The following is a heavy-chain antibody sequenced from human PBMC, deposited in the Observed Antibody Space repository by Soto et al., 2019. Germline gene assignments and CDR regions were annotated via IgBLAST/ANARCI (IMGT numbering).Heavy chain of an antibody. J-gene: IGHJ6*02. V-gene: IGHV3-66*01. CDR1: GFTVSSNY. Sequence: PGGSLRLSCAASGFTVSSNYMSWVRQAPGKGLEWVSVIYSGGSTYYADSVKGRFTISRDNSKNTLYLQMNSLRAEDTAVYYCARERADQPEPTLYYYYGMDVWGQGTTVTVSS. CDR3: ARERADQPEPTLYYYYGMDV. CDR2: IYSGGST.